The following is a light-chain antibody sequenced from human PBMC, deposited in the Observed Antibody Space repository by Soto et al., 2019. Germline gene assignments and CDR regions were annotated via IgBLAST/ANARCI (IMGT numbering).Light chain of an antibody. J-gene: IGKJ4*01. CDR3: QQRSTWPLT. V-gene: IGKV3-11*01. CDR2: DAT. CDR1: QSVRIY. Sequence: EIVLTQSPATLSLSPGERATLSCRASQSVRIYLAWYQQKPGQAPRLLIYDATIRATGIPARFSGGGPGTAYTLTLSSRGPEDFAVYYCQQRSTWPLTFGGGTRVEIK.